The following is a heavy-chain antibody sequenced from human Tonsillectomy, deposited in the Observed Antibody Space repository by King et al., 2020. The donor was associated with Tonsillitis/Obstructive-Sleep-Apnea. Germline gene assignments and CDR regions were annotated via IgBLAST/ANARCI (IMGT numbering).Heavy chain of an antibody. D-gene: IGHD3-10*01. J-gene: IGHJ3*02. CDR1: GFSLSTGGVG. CDR3: ARGSYDSEAFYI. CDR2: IYWDDDK. V-gene: IGHV2-5*02. Sequence: ITLKESGPTLVKPTQTLTLTCTFSGFSLSTGGVGVGWIRQPPGKALEWLALIYWDDDKLYSPSLKSRLTITKDTSKNHVFLTMTNLHPVDTTAYSCARGSYDSEAFYIWGQGTMVTLSA.